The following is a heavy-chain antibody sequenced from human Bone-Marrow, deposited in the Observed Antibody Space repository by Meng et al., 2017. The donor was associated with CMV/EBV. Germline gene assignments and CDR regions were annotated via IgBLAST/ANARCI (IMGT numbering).Heavy chain of an antibody. CDR3: ARDLRDPDNRFDP. Sequence: CKASGYTFTGYYMHWVRQAPGQGLEWMGWINPKSGGTNYAQKFQGRVTMTRDTSISTAYMELSRLRSDDTAVYYCARDLRDPDNRFDPWGQGTLVTVSS. CDR2: INPKSGGT. J-gene: IGHJ5*01. V-gene: IGHV1-2*02. CDR1: GYTFTGYY.